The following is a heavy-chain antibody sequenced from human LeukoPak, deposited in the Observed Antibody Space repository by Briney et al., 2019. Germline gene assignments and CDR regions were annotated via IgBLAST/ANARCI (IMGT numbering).Heavy chain of an antibody. CDR1: GGTFSSYA. CDR2: IIPILGIA. D-gene: IGHD4-17*01. V-gene: IGHV1-69*04. CDR3: ARGWIAIDYGEFDP. J-gene: IGHJ5*02. Sequence: SVKVSCKASGGTFSSYAISWVRQAPGQGLEWMGRIIPILGIANYAQKFQGRVTITADKSTSTAYMELSSLRSEDTAVYYCARGWIAIDYGEFDPWGQGTQVTVSS.